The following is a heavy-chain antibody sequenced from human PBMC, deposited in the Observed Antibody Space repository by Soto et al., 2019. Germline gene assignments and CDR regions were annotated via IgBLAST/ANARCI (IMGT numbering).Heavy chain of an antibody. CDR1: GFTFSSYG. CDR2: ISYDGSNK. Sequence: GGSLRLSCAASGFTFSSYGMHWVRQAPGKGLEWVAVISYDGSNKYYAESVKGRFTISRDNSKNTLYLQMNSLRAGDTAVYYCAKDPDYGDSIYYFDYWGQGTLVTVSS. J-gene: IGHJ4*02. V-gene: IGHV3-30*18. D-gene: IGHD4-17*01. CDR3: AKDPDYGDSIYYFDY.